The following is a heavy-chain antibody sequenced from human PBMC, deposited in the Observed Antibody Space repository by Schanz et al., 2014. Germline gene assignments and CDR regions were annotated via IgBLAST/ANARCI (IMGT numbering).Heavy chain of an antibody. J-gene: IGHJ6*02. Sequence: QVQMVESGGGVVQPGRSLRLSCAASGFAFSVYGMHWVRQAPGKGLEWVAVISYDGSIKYYADSVEGRFTISRDNSKNILYLQMNSLRAEDTAVYYCAKGMGYCSGGTCYDYYYYSLDVWGQGATVTVSS. CDR1: GFAFSVYG. D-gene: IGHD2-15*01. CDR3: AKGMGYCSGGTCYDYYYYSLDV. CDR2: ISYDGSIK. V-gene: IGHV3-30*19.